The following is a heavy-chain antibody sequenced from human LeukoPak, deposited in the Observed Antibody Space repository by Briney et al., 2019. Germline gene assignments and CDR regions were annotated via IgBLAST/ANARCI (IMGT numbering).Heavy chain of an antibody. D-gene: IGHD3-3*01. CDR1: GYTFTNYA. Sequence: ASVKVSCKASGYTFTNYAVNWLRQAPGQRLEWMGWINAGNGDTKFSQNYQARVTITRDASASAAYMGLSSLTSEDTAVYFCARGLWSAHRREYYFDSWGQGTLVTVSS. V-gene: IGHV1-3*01. CDR3: ARGLWSAHRREYYFDS. J-gene: IGHJ4*02. CDR2: INAGNGDT.